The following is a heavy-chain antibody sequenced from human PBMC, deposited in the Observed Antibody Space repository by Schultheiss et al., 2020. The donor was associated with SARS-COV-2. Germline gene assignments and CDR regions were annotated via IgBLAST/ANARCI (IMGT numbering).Heavy chain of an antibody. CDR2: INHSGST. Sequence: SETLSLTCTVSGGSISSYYWSWIRQPPGKGLEWIGEINHSGSTNYNPSLKSRVTISVDTSKNQFSLKLSSVTAADTAVYYCARWGGVLMVYAILGVHYGMDVWGQWTTVTVSS. V-gene: IGHV4-34*01. J-gene: IGHJ6*02. D-gene: IGHD2-8*01. CDR3: ARWGGVLMVYAILGVHYGMDV. CDR1: GGSISSYY.